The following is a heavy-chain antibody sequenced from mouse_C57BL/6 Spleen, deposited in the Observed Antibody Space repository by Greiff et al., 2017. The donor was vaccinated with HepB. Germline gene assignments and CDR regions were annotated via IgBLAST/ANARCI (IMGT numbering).Heavy chain of an antibody. Sequence: EVKVEESGGGLVQPGGSMKLSCVASGFTFSNYWMNWVRQSPEKGLEWVAQIRLKSDNYETHYAESVKGRFTISRDDSKSSVYLQMNNLRAEDTGIYYCTGAFYGYSRNWGQGTTLTVSS. CDR3: TGAFYGYSRN. V-gene: IGHV6-3*01. CDR1: GFTFSNYW. CDR2: IRLKSDNYET. D-gene: IGHD2-9*01. J-gene: IGHJ2*01.